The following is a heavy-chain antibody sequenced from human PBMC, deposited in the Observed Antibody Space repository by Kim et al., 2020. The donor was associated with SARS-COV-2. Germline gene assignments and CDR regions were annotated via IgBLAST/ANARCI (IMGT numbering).Heavy chain of an antibody. V-gene: IGHV4-39*01. CDR1: GVSISSSYYY. D-gene: IGHD3-16*01. CDR3: ARHTVQGITRRPFDS. J-gene: IGHJ4*02. CDR2: IYYSGST. Sequence: SETLSLTCTVSGVSISSSYYYWGWIRQPPGKGLEWVVSIYYSGSTYDNPSLKSRITISVDTSKNQFSLKLSSVTAADTAIYYCARHTVQGITRRPFDSWGQGTLVTVPS.